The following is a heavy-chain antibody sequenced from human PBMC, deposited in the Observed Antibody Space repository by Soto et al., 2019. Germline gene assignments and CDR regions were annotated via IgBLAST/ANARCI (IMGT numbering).Heavy chain of an antibody. V-gene: IGHV3-9*01. Sequence: EVQLVESGGGLVQPGRSLRLSCAASGFTFDNYAMHWLRQAPGKGLEWVSTITSNSGSIGYADSVKGRFTISRDNAKNSLYLQMNSLRAEDTALYYCAKDLGDGYNTGLDCWGQGSLVTASS. CDR3: AKDLGDGYNTGLDC. J-gene: IGHJ4*02. CDR1: GFTFDNYA. CDR2: ITSNSGSI. D-gene: IGHD5-12*01.